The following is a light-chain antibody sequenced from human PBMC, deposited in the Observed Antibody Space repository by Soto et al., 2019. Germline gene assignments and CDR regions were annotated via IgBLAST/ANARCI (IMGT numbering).Light chain of an antibody. V-gene: IGKV1-5*02. CDR1: QSVSTR. J-gene: IGKJ4*01. CDR3: QQYNSYSALA. CDR2: DAS. Sequence: DIQMTQSPSSLSASVGDRVTIICRASQSVSTRLAWYQQKPGKAPKVLIYDASSWAGGVPSRFTGSGSGTEFTLTINSLQPDDFATYYCQQYNSYSALAFGGGTKVDIK.